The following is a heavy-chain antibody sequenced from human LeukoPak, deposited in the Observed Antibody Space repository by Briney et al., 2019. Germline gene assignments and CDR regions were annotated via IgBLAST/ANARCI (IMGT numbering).Heavy chain of an antibody. V-gene: IGHV1-46*01. J-gene: IGHJ4*02. CDR2: INPSGGST. Sequence: EASVKVSCKASGYTFTSYYMHWVRQAPGQGLEWMRIINPSGGSTSYAQKFQGRVTMTRDTSTSTVYMELSSLRSEDTAVYYCARGIEGVVAATEFDYWGQGTLVTVSS. CDR1: GYTFTSYY. CDR3: ARGIEGVVAATEFDY. D-gene: IGHD2-15*01.